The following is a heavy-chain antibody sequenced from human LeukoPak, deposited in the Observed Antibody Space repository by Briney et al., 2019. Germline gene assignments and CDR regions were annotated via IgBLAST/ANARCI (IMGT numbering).Heavy chain of an antibody. CDR1: GGTFSSYA. CDR3: ARVRKIYDYVWGSYRDHFDY. Sequence: ASVKVSCKASGGTFSSYAISWVRQAPGQGLEWMGGIIPIFGTANYAQKFQGRVTITADESTSTAYMELSSLRSEDTAVYYCARVRKIYDYVWGSYRDHFDYWGQGTLVTVSS. J-gene: IGHJ4*02. V-gene: IGHV1-69*13. CDR2: IIPIFGTA. D-gene: IGHD3-16*01.